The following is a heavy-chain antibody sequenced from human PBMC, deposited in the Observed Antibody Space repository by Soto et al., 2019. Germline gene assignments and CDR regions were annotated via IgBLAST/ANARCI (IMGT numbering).Heavy chain of an antibody. Sequence: SETLSLTCAVSSGSISSSNWWSWVRQPPGKGLEWIGEIYHSGSTTYNPSLKSRVTMSVDTSKNQFFLKLSSVTATDTAVYYCARQAVDEGYSSGWYFDSWGQGTLVTVSS. V-gene: IGHV4-4*02. CDR2: IYHSGST. J-gene: IGHJ4*02. CDR3: ARQAVDEGYSSGWYFDS. D-gene: IGHD6-19*01. CDR1: SGSISSSNW.